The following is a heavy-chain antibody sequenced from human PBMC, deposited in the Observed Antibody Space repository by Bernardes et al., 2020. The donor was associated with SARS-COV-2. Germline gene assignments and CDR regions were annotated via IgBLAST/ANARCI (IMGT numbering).Heavy chain of an antibody. Sequence: GGSLRLSCAASGFTFTKCDMSWVRQAPGKGLEWISGISGSGNTTYYADSVKGRFTISRDTSKNMLFLHMTALSAEDTAVYYCATYDSTGYYYGAWGQGTLVTVSS. CDR1: GFTFTKCD. J-gene: IGHJ5*02. D-gene: IGHD3-22*01. CDR2: ISGSGNTT. CDR3: ATYDSTGYYYGA. V-gene: IGHV3-23*01.